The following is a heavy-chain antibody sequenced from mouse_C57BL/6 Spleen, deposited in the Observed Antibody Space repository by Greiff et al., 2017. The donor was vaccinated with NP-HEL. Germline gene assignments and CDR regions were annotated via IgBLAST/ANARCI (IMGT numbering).Heavy chain of an antibody. V-gene: IGHV1-82*01. CDR2: IYPGDGDT. Sequence: QVQLKQSGPELVKPGASVKISCKASGYAFSSSWMNWVKQRPGKGLEWIGRIYPGDGDTNYNGKFKGKATLTADKSSSTAYMQLSSLTSEDSAVYFCARLEITTVVAKAYWGQGTLVTVSA. D-gene: IGHD1-1*01. CDR3: ARLEITTVVAKAY. J-gene: IGHJ3*01. CDR1: GYAFSSSW.